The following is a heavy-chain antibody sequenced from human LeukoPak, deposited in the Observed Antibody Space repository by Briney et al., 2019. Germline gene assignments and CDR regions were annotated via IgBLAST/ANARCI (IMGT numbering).Heavy chain of an antibody. CDR3: AIGKTYYYGSGSYVDGGFDI. CDR2: ISGSGGST. J-gene: IGHJ3*02. V-gene: IGHV3-23*01. D-gene: IGHD3-10*01. Sequence: GGSLRLSCSASGFTFSSYAMSWVRQAPGKGLEWVSAISGSGGSTYYADSVKGRFTISRDNSKNTLYLQMNSLIAEDTAVYYSAIGKTYYYGSGSYVDGGFDIWAQGTMVTVSS. CDR1: GFTFSSYA.